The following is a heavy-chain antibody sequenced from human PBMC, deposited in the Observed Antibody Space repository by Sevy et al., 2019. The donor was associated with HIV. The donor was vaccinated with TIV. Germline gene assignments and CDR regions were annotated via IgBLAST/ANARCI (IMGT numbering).Heavy chain of an antibody. CDR2: VYYFVST. CDR3: ARDQYYDILTGLYAIDA. CDR1: GASVSAANYY. D-gene: IGHD3-9*01. V-gene: IGHV4-61*01. J-gene: IGHJ6*02. Sequence: SETLSLTCSVSGASVSAANYYWTWIRQPPGKGLEWIGNVYYFVSTKYNPSLKSRVTISLGTSQKQFSLRLTSVTAADTAVYYCARDQYYDILTGLYAIDAWGQGTTVTVSS.